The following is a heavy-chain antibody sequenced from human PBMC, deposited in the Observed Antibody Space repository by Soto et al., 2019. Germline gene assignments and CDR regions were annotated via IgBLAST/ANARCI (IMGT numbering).Heavy chain of an antibody. J-gene: IGHJ4*02. CDR3: ARGFTWFGELLSYYFDY. Sequence: PQKLSLTYTVSAGSLRRGAYYLSWIRLHPGKGLEWIGYIYYSGSTYYNPSLKSRVTISVDTSKNQFSLKLSSVTAAETAVYYCARGFTWFGELLSYYFDYWGQGTLVTVS. D-gene: IGHD3-10*01. CDR1: AGSLRRGAYY. CDR2: IYYSGST. V-gene: IGHV4-31*03.